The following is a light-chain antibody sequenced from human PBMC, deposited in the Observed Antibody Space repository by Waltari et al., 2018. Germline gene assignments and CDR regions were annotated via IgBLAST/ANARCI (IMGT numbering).Light chain of an antibody. CDR2: EVN. CDR3: CSYAGTPRVV. V-gene: IGLV2-23*02. CDR1: TNALGRYNL. Sequence: QSALTQPASVSGSPGQSITISCTGTTNALGRYNLVSWYQQHPGKAPKVIIFEVNKRPSGVSNRFSGSKSGNTASLTVSGLHPEDEADYYCCSYAGTPRVVFGGGTKLTVL. J-gene: IGLJ2*01.